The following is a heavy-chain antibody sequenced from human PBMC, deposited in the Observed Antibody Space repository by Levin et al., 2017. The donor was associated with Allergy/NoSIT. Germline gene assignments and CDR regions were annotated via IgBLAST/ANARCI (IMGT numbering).Heavy chain of an antibody. CDR2: IYDSGST. CDR1: GGSISSSGYY. CDR3: ARDKGLTRTGGVGMDG. Sequence: SETLSLTCNVSGGSISSSGYYWSWIRQHPGKGLEWIGYIYDSGSTYYNPSLKSRISISIDTSKNQFSLKVTSVTAADTAVYYCARDKGLTRTGGVGMDGWGQGTTVTVSS. V-gene: IGHV4-31*03. J-gene: IGHJ6*02. D-gene: IGHD1-7*01.